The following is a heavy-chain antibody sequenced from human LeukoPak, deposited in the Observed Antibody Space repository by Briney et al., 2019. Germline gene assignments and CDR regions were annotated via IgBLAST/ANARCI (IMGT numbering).Heavy chain of an antibody. D-gene: IGHD6-19*01. CDR1: GYTFTGYY. Sequence: ASVKVSCKASGYTFTGYYMHWVRQAPGQGLEWMGWINPNSGGTNYAQKFQGWVTMTRDTSISTAYMELSRLRSDDTAVYYCARNVEGSAGYSSGWPYYYYYGMDVWGLGTTVTVSS. CDR3: ARNVEGSAGYSSGWPYYYYYGMDV. CDR2: INPNSGGT. J-gene: IGHJ6*02. V-gene: IGHV1-2*04.